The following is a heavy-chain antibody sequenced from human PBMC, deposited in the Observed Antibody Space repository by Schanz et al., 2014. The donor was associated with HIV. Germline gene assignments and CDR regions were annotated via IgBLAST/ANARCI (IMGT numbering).Heavy chain of an antibody. Sequence: QVQLVESGGGVVQPGRSLRLSCAASGFIFSSHVMHWVRQAPGKGLEWVAVIWYDGSKKYYVDSVKGRFTISRDNAKNTLYLQMNSLTAEDTAVYYCVRDVHFKLDVWGHGTTVTVSS. V-gene: IGHV3-33*01. J-gene: IGHJ6*02. CDR2: IWYDGSKK. CDR1: GFIFSSHV. CDR3: VRDVHFKLDV.